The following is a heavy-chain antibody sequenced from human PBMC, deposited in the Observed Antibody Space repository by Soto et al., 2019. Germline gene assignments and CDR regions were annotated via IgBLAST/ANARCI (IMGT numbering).Heavy chain of an antibody. CDR2: ISAYNGNT. CDR3: ARDTIFGVVTYYYYYYGMDV. CDR1: GYTFTSYG. Sequence: ASVKVSCKASGYTFTSYGISWVRQAPGQGLEWMGWISAYNGNTNYAQKLQGRVTMTTDTSTSTAYMELRSLRSDDTAVYYCARDTIFGVVTYYYYYYGMDVWGQGTTVTVSS. J-gene: IGHJ6*02. D-gene: IGHD3-3*01. V-gene: IGHV1-18*01.